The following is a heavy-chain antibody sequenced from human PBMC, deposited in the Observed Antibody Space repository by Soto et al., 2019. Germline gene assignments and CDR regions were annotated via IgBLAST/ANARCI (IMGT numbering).Heavy chain of an antibody. D-gene: IGHD6-19*01. CDR3: ARDLERYSSGWPGDY. J-gene: IGHJ4*02. CDR1: GVTVSSNY. V-gene: IGHV3-53*01. Sequence: GGSLRLSCAASGVTVSSNYMSWVRQAPGKGLEWVSVIYTGGGTTYADFVKGRFTISRDISKNTLYLQMNSLRAEDTAVYYCARDLERYSSGWPGDYWGQGTLVTVSS. CDR2: IYTGGGT.